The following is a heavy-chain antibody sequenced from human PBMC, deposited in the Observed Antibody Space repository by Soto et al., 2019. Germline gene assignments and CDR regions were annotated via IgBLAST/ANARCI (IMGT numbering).Heavy chain of an antibody. V-gene: IGHV4-30-4*01. D-gene: IGHD3-3*01. CDR3: ARVQYHYDFWSGPFDY. Sequence: SETLSLTCAVSGGSISSGDYYWSWIRQPPGKGLEWIGYIYYSGSTYYNPSLKSRVTISVDTSKNQFSLKLSSVTAADTAVYYCARVQYHYDFWSGPFDYWGQGTLVTVS. CDR1: GGSISSGDYY. J-gene: IGHJ4*02. CDR2: IYYSGST.